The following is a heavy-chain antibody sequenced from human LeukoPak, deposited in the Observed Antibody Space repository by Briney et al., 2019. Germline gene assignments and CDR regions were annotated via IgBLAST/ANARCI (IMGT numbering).Heavy chain of an antibody. V-gene: IGHV1-8*02. CDR3: ARDSLESRGWASRAFDV. Sequence: ASVKVSCKASGYTFTSYGISWVRQAPGQGLEWMGWMNPNSGNTGYAQKFQGRVTMTRNTSISTAYMELSSLRSEDTAVYYCARDSLESRGWASRAFDVWGQGTMVTVSS. CDR1: GYTFTSYG. J-gene: IGHJ3*01. CDR2: MNPNSGNT. D-gene: IGHD3-22*01.